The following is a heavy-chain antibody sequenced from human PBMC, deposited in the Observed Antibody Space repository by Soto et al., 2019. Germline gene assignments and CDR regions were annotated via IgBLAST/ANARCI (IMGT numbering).Heavy chain of an antibody. V-gene: IGHV3-21*01. Sequence: GGALILSCAASGFTFSSYSMNWVRQAPGKGLEWVLSISSSSSYIYYADSVKGRFTISRDNAKNSLYLQMNSLRAEDTALYYCARDACSSTSCYSFYYWGQGTLVTVSS. J-gene: IGHJ4*02. CDR3: ARDACSSTSCYSFYY. CDR1: GFTFSSYS. D-gene: IGHD2-2*01. CDR2: ISSSSSYI.